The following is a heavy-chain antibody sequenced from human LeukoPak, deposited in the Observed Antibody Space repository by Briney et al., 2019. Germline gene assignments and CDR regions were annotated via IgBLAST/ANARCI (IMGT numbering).Heavy chain of an antibody. D-gene: IGHD6-6*01. CDR3: ATCPGSSPFHY. Sequence: GGSLRLSCAASGFTFSKSGMNWVRQAPGEGLEWVADIWYDGRNKDYVDSVRGRFTISRDNAKNTLYLQMNSLRAEDTAVYFCATCPGSSPFHYWGQGTLVTVSS. V-gene: IGHV3-33*01. CDR1: GFTFSKSG. CDR2: IWYDGRNK. J-gene: IGHJ4*02.